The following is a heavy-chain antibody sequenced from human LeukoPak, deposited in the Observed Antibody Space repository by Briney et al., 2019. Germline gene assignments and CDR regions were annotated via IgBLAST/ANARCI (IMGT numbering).Heavy chain of an antibody. CDR2: IYWDDDK. CDR1: GFSLSTRGVG. Sequence: SGPTLVKPTQTLTLTCTFSGFSLSTRGVGVGWIRQPPGKALEWLALIYWDDDKRYSPSLKSRPTITKDTSKNQVVLTMTNMDPVDTATYYCAHDGSGYLGFDYWGQGTLVTVSS. CDR3: AHDGSGYLGFDY. J-gene: IGHJ4*02. V-gene: IGHV2-5*02. D-gene: IGHD3-22*01.